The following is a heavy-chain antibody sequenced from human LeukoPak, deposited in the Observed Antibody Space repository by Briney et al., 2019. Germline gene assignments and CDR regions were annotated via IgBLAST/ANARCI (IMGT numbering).Heavy chain of an antibody. CDR2: FDPEDGET. J-gene: IGHJ5*02. CDR3: ATEYCSGGSCYSSKFDP. V-gene: IGHV1-24*01. Sequence: GASVKVSCKVSGYTLTELSMHWVRQAPRKGLEWMGGFDPEDGETIYAQKFQGGVTMTEDTSTDTAYMELSSLRSEDTAVYYCATEYCSGGSCYSSKFDPWGQGTLVTVSS. CDR1: GYTLTELS. D-gene: IGHD2-15*01.